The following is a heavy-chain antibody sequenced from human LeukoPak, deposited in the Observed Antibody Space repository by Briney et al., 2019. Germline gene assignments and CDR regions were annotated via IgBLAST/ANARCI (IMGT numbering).Heavy chain of an antibody. CDR3: ARVLSAAGFDFDY. Sequence: PGGSLRLSCAASGFTFSSYSMNWVRQAPGKGPEWVSSISSSSSYIYYADSVKGRFTISRDNAKNSLYLQMNSLRAEDTAVYYCARVLSAAGFDFDYWGQGTLVTVSS. CDR2: ISSSSSYI. D-gene: IGHD3-10*01. V-gene: IGHV3-21*01. CDR1: GFTFSSYS. J-gene: IGHJ4*02.